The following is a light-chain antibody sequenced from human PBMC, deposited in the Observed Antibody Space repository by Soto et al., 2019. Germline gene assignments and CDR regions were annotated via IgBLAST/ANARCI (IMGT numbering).Light chain of an antibody. CDR1: QSISDY. Sequence: PGERATLSCRAGQSISDYLAWYQQRPGQAPRLLIFDASNRATGVPDRFSGGGSGTDFTLIISSLEPEDFAVYYCQQRVNWPTTFGGGTKVEI. J-gene: IGKJ4*01. CDR3: QQRVNWPTT. CDR2: DAS. V-gene: IGKV3-11*01.